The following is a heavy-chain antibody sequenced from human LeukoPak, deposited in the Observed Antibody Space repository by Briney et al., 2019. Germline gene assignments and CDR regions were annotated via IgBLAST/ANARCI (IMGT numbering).Heavy chain of an antibody. V-gene: IGHV4-38-2*01. CDR2: IYHSGST. D-gene: IGHD3-22*01. J-gene: IGHJ4*02. CDR3: ARGSYHDSSGYYSIGVVAY. CDR1: GGSFSGYY. Sequence: SETLSLTCAAYGGSFSGYYWGWIRQPPWNGQEWIGSIYHSGSTYYNPSLKSRVTISVDTYKNQVSLKLSSVTAADTAVYYCARGSYHDSSGYYSIGVVAYWGQGTLVTASS.